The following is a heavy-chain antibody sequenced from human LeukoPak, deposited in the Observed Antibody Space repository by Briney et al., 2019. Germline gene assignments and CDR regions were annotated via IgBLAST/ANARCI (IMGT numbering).Heavy chain of an antibody. CDR2: IYYSGST. Sequence: PSETLSLTCTVSGGSISSYYWSWIRQPPGKGLEWIGYIYYSGSTNYNPSLKSRVTISVDTSKNQFSLKPSSVTAADAAVYYCARVAAAGATFDPWGQGTLVTVSS. D-gene: IGHD1-26*01. CDR1: GGSISSYY. J-gene: IGHJ5*02. CDR3: ARVAAAGATFDP. V-gene: IGHV4-59*01.